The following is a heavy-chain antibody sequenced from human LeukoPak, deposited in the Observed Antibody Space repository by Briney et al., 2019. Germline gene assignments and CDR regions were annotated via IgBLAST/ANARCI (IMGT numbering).Heavy chain of an antibody. J-gene: IGHJ6*03. CDR2: ISSSSSTI. D-gene: IGHD3-3*01. Sequence: GGSLRLSCAASGFTFSSYSMNWVRQAPGKGLEWVSYISSSSSTIYYADSVKGRFTISRDNAKNSLYLQMNGLRAEDTAVYYCARERDFWSGYYHYYYYYMDVWGKGTTVTVSS. V-gene: IGHV3-48*04. CDR3: ARERDFWSGYYHYYYYYMDV. CDR1: GFTFSSYS.